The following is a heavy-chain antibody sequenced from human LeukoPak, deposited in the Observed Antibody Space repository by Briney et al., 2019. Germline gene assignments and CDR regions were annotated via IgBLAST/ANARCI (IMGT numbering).Heavy chain of an antibody. J-gene: IGHJ4*02. CDR2: INWNGGST. CDR1: GFTFDDYG. CDR3: ARDCSGGSCQVRDY. D-gene: IGHD2-15*01. V-gene: IGHV3-20*04. Sequence: PGGSLRLSCAASGFTFDDYGMSWVRQAPGKGLEWVSGINWNGGSTGYADSVKRRFTISRDHDKNSLYLQMNSLRAEDTGLYFCARDCSGGSCQVRDYWGQGTLVTVSS.